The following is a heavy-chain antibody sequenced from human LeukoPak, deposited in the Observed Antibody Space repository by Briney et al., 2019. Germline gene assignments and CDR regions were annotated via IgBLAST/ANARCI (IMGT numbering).Heavy chain of an antibody. CDR3: ARDFTPLDPLGAFDI. Sequence: GGSLRLSCAASGFTFSSYGMHWVRQAPGKGLEWVAFIRYDGSNKYYADSVKGRFTISRDNSKNTLYLQMNSLRAEDTAVYYCARDFTPLDPLGAFDIWGQGTMVTVSS. CDR2: IRYDGSNK. CDR1: GFTFSSYG. V-gene: IGHV3-30*02. J-gene: IGHJ3*02.